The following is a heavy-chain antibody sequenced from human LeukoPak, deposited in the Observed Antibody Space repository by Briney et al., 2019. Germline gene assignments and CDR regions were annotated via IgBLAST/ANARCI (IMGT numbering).Heavy chain of an antibody. CDR3: ARDCSSTSCQGDAFDI. CDR2: INHSGST. CDR1: GGSFSGYY. D-gene: IGHD2-2*01. V-gene: IGHV4-34*01. Sequence: PSETLSLTCAVYGGSFSGYYWSWIRQPPGKGLEWIGEINHSGSTNYNPSLKSRGTISVDTSKNQFSLKLSSVTAADTAVYYCARDCSSTSCQGDAFDIWGQGTMVTVSS. J-gene: IGHJ3*02.